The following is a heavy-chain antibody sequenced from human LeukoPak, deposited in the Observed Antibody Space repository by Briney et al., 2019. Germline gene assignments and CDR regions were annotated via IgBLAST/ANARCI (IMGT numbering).Heavy chain of an antibody. CDR3: ANFERTGAGPYNWFDP. CDR2: ISGSGGNT. CDR1: GFTFNNYA. Sequence: QPGGSLRLSCAASGFTFNNYAMSWVRQAPGKGLEWVSGISGSGGNTYYADSVKGRFTISRDNSKNTLYLQMNSLRAEDTAVYYCANFERTGAGPYNWFDPWGQGTLVTVSS. J-gene: IGHJ5*02. V-gene: IGHV3-23*01. D-gene: IGHD6-19*01.